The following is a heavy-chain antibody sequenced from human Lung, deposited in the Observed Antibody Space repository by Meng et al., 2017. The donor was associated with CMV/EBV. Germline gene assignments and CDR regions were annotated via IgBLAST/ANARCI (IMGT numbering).Heavy chain of an antibody. D-gene: IGHD3-3*01. CDR2: IYYSGST. CDR1: GGSISSYY. V-gene: IGHV4-59*01. CDR3: ARSDFWSGYGMDV. J-gene: IGHJ6*02. Sequence: SXTLSLXCTVSGGSISSYYWSWIRQPPGKGLEWIGYIYYSGSTNYNPSLKSRVTISVDTSKNQFSLKLSSVTAADTAVYYCARSDFWSGYGMDVWDQGTTVTVSS.